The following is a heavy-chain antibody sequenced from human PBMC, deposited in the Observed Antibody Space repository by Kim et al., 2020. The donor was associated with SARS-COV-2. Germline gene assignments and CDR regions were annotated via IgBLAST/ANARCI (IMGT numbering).Heavy chain of an antibody. V-gene: IGHV4-59*01. CDR3: ARAGIAAAGYNYYYYGMDV. Sequence: SRVTIPVDTSKNQFSLKLSSVTAADTAVYYCARAGIAAAGYNYYYYGMDVWGHGTTVTVSS. J-gene: IGHJ6*02. D-gene: IGHD6-13*01.